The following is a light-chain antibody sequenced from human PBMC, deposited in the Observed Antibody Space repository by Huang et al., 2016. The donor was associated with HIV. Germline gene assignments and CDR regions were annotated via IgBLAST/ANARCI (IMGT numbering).Light chain of an antibody. CDR1: QSVSNQ. J-gene: IGKJ3*01. Sequence: EVVMTQSPATLSVSPGERATLSSRASQSVSNQLAWSQHKPGQARRLLVYGASTRATGIPARFSGSGSGTEFTLTISSLQSEDFAVYYCQHYNNWPPFTFGPGTKVDIK. V-gene: IGKV3-15*01. CDR3: QHYNNWPPFT. CDR2: GAS.